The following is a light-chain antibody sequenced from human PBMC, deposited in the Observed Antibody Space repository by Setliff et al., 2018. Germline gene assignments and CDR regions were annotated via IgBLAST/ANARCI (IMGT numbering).Light chain of an antibody. CDR3: SSYTSSTTLGV. CDR2: DVS. CDR1: SSDVGGYNY. V-gene: IGLV2-14*01. Sequence: QSVLTQPASVSGSPGQSITISCTGTSSDVGGYNYVSWYQQHPGKAPKLMIYDVSKRPSGVSNRFSGSKSGYTASLTISGLQAEDEADYYCSSYTSSTTLGVFGTGTKV. J-gene: IGLJ1*01.